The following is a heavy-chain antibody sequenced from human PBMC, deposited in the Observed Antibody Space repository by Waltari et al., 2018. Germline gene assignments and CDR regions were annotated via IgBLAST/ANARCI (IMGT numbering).Heavy chain of an antibody. CDR3: ATRLRRDPKAFDI. D-gene: IGHD4-17*01. Sequence: QVQLQESGPGLVKPSETRSLTCTVSGYSLSSGYYWGWIRQPPGKGLEWIGSIYHSGSTYYNPSLKSRVTISVDTSKNQFSLKLSSVTAADTAVYYCATRLRRDPKAFDIWGQGTMVTVSS. V-gene: IGHV4-38-2*02. CDR2: IYHSGST. J-gene: IGHJ3*02. CDR1: GYSLSSGYY.